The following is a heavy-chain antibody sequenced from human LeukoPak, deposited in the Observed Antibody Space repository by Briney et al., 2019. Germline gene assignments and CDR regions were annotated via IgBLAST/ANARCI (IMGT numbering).Heavy chain of an antibody. V-gene: IGHV1-69*05. CDR3: ARVSRCSSTSCYYYYMDV. Sequence: SVKVSCMPPGGTFSSYAISWVRQAPGQGLEWMGGIIPIFGTANYAQKFQGRVTITTDESTSTAYMELSSLRSEDTAVYYCARVSRCSSTSCYYYYMDVWGKGTTVTVSS. CDR2: IIPIFGTA. J-gene: IGHJ6*03. CDR1: GGTFSSYA. D-gene: IGHD2-2*01.